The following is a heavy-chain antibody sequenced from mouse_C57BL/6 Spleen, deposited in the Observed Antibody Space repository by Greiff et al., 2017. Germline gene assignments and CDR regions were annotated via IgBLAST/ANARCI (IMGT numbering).Heavy chain of an antibody. CDR3: AGPHGYYFDY. V-gene: IGHV1-22*01. CDR1: GYTFTDYN. D-gene: IGHD2-2*01. J-gene: IGHJ2*01. Sequence: VQLKESGPELVKPGASVKMSCKASGYTFTDYNMHWVKQSHGKSLEWIGYINPNNGGTSYNQKFKGKATLTVNKSSSTAYMELRSLTSEDSAVYYCAGPHGYYFDYWGQGTTLTVSS. CDR2: INPNNGGT.